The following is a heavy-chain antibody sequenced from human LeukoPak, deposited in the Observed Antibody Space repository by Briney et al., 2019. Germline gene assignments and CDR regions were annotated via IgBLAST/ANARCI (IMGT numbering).Heavy chain of an antibody. CDR1: GGSISSYY. D-gene: IGHD2-15*01. CDR2: IYYSGST. CDR3: ARDDIYCSGGSCYPL. Sequence: SETLSLTCTVSGGSISSYYWSWLRQPPGKGLEWVGYIYYSGSTNYNPSLKSRVTISVDTSKNQFSLKLSSVTAPDTGVYYCARDDIYCSGGSCYPLRGQGTLVTVSS. V-gene: IGHV4-59*01. J-gene: IGHJ4*02.